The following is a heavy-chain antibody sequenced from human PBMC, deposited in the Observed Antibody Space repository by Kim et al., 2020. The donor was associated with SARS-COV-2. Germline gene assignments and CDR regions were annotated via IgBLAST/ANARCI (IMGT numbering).Heavy chain of an antibody. CDR3: ARAIYGDRPFGSRYYYYGMDV. CDR2: IYTSGST. CDR1: GGSISSGSYY. Sequence: SETLSLTCTVSGGSISSGSYYWSWIRQPAGKGLEWIGRIYTSGSTNYNPSLKSRVTISVDTSKNQFSLKLSSVTAADTAVYYCARAIYGDRPFGSRYYYYGMDVWGQGTTVTVSS. V-gene: IGHV4-61*02. D-gene: IGHD4-17*01. J-gene: IGHJ6*02.